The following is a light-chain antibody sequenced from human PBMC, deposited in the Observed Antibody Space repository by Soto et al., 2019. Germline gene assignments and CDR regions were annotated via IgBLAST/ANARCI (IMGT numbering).Light chain of an antibody. J-gene: IGKJ4*01. V-gene: IGKV3-15*01. Sequence: EIVMTQSPATLSVSPGERVTLSCRASQSINNNLTWYQQKPGQAPRLLIYDASTRATGIPVRFSGSGSGTEFTLTISSLQSEDFAVYYCQHYNSWPLTFGGGTKVEIK. CDR1: QSINNN. CDR3: QHYNSWPLT. CDR2: DAS.